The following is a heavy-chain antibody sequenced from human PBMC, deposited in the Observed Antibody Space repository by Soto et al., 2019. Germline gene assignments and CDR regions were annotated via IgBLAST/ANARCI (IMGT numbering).Heavy chain of an antibody. J-gene: IGHJ6*02. CDR1: GFTFSSYS. V-gene: IGHV3-48*02. CDR3: ARADYYDFWSGYYMGYYGMDV. CDR2: ISSSSSTI. D-gene: IGHD3-3*01. Sequence: GGSLRLSCAASGFTFSSYSMNWVRQAPGKGLEWVSYISSSSSTIYYADYVKGRFTISRDNAKNSLYLQMNSLRDEDTAVYYCARADYYDFWSGYYMGYYGMDVWGQGTTVTVSS.